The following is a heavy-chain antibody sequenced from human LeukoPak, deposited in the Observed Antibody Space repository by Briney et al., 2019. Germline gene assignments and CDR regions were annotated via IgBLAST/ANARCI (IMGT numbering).Heavy chain of an antibody. D-gene: IGHD4-17*01. V-gene: IGHV4-34*01. J-gene: IGHJ4*02. CDR3: ASSDYGDYPGTGY. CDR1: GGSFSAYY. Sequence: SETLSLTCAVYGGSFSAYYWSWIRQPPGKGLEWIGEISHRGSTTYNPSLKSRVTISVDTSKNQFSLKVNSVTAADTAVYYCASSDYGDYPGTGYWGQGILVTVSS. CDR2: ISHRGST.